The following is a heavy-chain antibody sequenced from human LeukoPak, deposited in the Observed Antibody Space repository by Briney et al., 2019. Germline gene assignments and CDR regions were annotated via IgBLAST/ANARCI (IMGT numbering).Heavy chain of an antibody. CDR3: ASPHDSNDAFDI. V-gene: IGHV4-31*03. CDR2: IYYSGST. CDR1: GGSISSGGYY. J-gene: IGHJ3*02. Sequence: TSETLSLTCTVSGGSISSGGYYWSWIRQHPGKGLEWIGYIYYSGSTYYNPSLKSRVTISVDTSKNQFSLKLSSVTAADTAVYYGASPHDSNDAFDIWGQGTMVTVSS. D-gene: IGHD3-22*01.